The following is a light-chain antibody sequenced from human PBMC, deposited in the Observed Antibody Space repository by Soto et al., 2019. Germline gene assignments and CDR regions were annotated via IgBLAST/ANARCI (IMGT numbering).Light chain of an antibody. Sequence: QSVLTQPPSVSAAPGQKVTISCSGSSSNIGKNYVSWYQQLPGTAPKLLIYDNNKRPSGIPDRYSGSKSGTSATLGITGLQTGDEADYYCGTWEGRLSAVIIGGGTKVTV. V-gene: IGLV1-51*01. CDR2: DNN. CDR1: SSNIGKNY. J-gene: IGLJ2*01. CDR3: GTWEGRLSAVI.